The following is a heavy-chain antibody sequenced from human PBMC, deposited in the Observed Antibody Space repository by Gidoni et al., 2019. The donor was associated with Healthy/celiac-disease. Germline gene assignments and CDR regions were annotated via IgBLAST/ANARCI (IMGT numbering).Heavy chain of an antibody. CDR3: ARVITMVRGVIIKSMGSYYYMDV. Sequence: EVQLVESGGGLVKPGGSLRLSCAASGFTFSSYSMTWVRPAPGKGLEWVSSISSSSSYIYYADSVKGRFTISRDNAKNSLYLQMNSLRAEDTAVYYCARVITMVRGVIIKSMGSYYYMDVWGKGTTVTVSS. CDR2: ISSSSSYI. CDR1: GFTFSSYS. J-gene: IGHJ6*03. V-gene: IGHV3-21*01. D-gene: IGHD3-10*01.